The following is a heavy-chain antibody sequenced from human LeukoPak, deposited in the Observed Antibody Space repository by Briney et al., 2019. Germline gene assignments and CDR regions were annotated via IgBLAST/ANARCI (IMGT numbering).Heavy chain of an antibody. V-gene: IGHV7-4-1*02. D-gene: IGHD2-21*01. CDR1: GYTFTNYA. CDR2: INTGTGNP. CDR3: ASMGSYSFDY. J-gene: IGHJ4*02. Sequence: ASVNVSCKTSGYTFTNYAINWVRQAPGQGLEFMGWINTGTGNPTYAQDFKGRFVFSLDTSVSTAYLQISILKPEDTAVYYCASMGSYSFDYWGQGTLVTVSS.